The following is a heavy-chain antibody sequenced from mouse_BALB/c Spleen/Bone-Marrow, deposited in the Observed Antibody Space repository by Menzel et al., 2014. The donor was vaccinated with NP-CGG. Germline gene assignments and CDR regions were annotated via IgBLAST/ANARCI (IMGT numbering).Heavy chain of an antibody. CDR3: AKNGYDGGAWFAY. V-gene: IGHV2-5*01. Sequence: VQLVESGPGLVQHSQSLSITCTVSGFSLTTYGVNWIRQSPGKGLEWLGVIWRGGNTDYNATFMSRLTITKDNSKSQVFFKMNSLQADDTAIYYCAKNGYDGGAWFAYWGQGTLVTVSA. CDR1: GFSLTTYG. J-gene: IGHJ3*01. CDR2: IWRGGNT. D-gene: IGHD2-2*01.